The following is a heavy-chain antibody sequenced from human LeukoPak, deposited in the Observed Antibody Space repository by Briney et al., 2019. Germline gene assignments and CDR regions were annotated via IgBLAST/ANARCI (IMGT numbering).Heavy chain of an antibody. V-gene: IGHV3-74*01. D-gene: IGHD4-17*01. CDR1: GFTFSSYL. CDR2: INSDGSST. CDR3: ARGPTTSRPYYFDY. J-gene: IGHJ4*02. Sequence: GGSLRLSCAASGFTFSSYLMHWVRQAPGKGLVWVSRINSDGSSTSYADSVKGRFTISRDNAKNTLYLQMNSLRAEDTAVYYCARGPTTSRPYYFDYWGQGTLVTVSS.